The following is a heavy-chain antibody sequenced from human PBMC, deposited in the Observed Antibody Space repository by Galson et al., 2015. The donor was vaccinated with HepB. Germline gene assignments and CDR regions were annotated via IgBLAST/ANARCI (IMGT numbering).Heavy chain of an antibody. Sequence: SVKVSCKASGYTFTGYYMHWVRRAPGQGLEWMGWINPNSGGTNYAQKFQGRVTMTRDTSISTAYMELSRLRSDDTAVYYCGMAYYSTNDAFDIWGQGTMVTVSS. CDR2: INPNSGGT. CDR3: GMAYYSTNDAFDI. J-gene: IGHJ3*02. D-gene: IGHD3-10*01. V-gene: IGHV1-2*02. CDR1: GYTFTGYY.